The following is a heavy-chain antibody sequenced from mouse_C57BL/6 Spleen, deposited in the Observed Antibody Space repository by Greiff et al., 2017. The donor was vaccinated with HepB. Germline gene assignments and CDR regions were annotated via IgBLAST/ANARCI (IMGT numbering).Heavy chain of an antibody. Sequence: VKLVESGAELVKPGASVKLSCKASGYTFTEYTIHWVKQRSGQGLEWIGWFYPGSGSIKYNEKFKDKATLTADKSSSTVYMELSRLTSEDSAVYFCARHSMVTSSFDYWGQGTTLTVSS. CDR2: FYPGSGSI. D-gene: IGHD2-2*01. J-gene: IGHJ2*01. CDR3: ARHSMVTSSFDY. CDR1: GYTFTEYT. V-gene: IGHV1-62-2*01.